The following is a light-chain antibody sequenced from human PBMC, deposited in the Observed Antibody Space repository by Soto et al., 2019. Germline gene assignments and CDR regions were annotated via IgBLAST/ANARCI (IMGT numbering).Light chain of an antibody. CDR1: SSDVGGYNY. CDR3: SSYTSSSTLVV. Sequence: QSVLTQRASVSGSSGQSITVSCTGTSSDVGGYNYVSWYQQHAGKAPKLMIYDVSNRPSGVSNRFSGSKSGNTASLTISGLQAEDEADYYCSSYTSSSTLVVFGTGTKVTVL. J-gene: IGLJ1*01. V-gene: IGLV2-14*01. CDR2: DVS.